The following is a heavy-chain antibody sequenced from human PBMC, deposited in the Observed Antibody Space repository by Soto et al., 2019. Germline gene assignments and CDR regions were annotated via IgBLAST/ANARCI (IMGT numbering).Heavy chain of an antibody. CDR1: GGTFTSYA. J-gene: IGHJ4*02. D-gene: IGHD3-22*01. V-gene: IGHV1-69*05. Sequence: QVQLVQSGAEVKKPGSSVKVSCKASGGTFTSYAITWVRQAPGQGLEWMGGIIPIFGTANYAQKFQGRVTITSDESTSTAYMEPSSLRSEDTAVYYCARGDSSGYYKGFDYWGQGTLVTVCS. CDR2: IIPIFGTA. CDR3: ARGDSSGYYKGFDY.